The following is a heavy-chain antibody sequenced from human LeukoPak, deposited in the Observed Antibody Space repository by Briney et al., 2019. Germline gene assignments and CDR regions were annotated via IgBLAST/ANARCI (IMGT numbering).Heavy chain of an antibody. CDR2: IYYSRST. CDR1: GVSISSSY. V-gene: IGHV4-59*01. CDR3: ARTAWFGELVYYYYMDV. D-gene: IGHD3-10*01. Sequence: SETLSLTCTVSGVSISSSYWSWIRQPPGKGLEWIGYIYYSRSTNYNPSLKSRVTISVDPSKNQFSLKLSSVTAADTAVYYCARTAWFGELVYYYYMDVWGKGTTVTVSS. J-gene: IGHJ6*03.